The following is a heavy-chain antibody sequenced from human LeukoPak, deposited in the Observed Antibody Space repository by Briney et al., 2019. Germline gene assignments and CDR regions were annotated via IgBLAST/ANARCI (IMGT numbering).Heavy chain of an antibody. V-gene: IGHV4-61*05. J-gene: IGHJ4*02. CDR2: IYYSGST. Sequence: PSETLSLTCTVSGGSISSSSYYWSWIRQPPGKGLEWIGYIYYSGSTNYNPSLKSRVTISVDTSKNQFSLKLSSVTAADTAVYYCARVRFGELSYYFDYWGQGTLVTVSS. CDR3: ARVRFGELSYYFDY. D-gene: IGHD3-10*01. CDR1: GGSISSSSYY.